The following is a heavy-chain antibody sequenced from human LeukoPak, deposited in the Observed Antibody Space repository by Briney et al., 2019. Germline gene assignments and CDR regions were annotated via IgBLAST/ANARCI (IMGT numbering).Heavy chain of an antibody. Sequence: SETLSLTCAVYGGSFSGYYWSWIRQPPGKGLEWIGEINHSGSTYYNPSLKSRVTISVDTSKNQFSLKLSSVTAADTAVYYCASMRWFGELSLDFFDYWGQGTLVTVSS. CDR1: GGSFSGYY. J-gene: IGHJ4*02. V-gene: IGHV4-34*01. D-gene: IGHD3-10*01. CDR3: ASMRWFGELSLDFFDY. CDR2: INHSGST.